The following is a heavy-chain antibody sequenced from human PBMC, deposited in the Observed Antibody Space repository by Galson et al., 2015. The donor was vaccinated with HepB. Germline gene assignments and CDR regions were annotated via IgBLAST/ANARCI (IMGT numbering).Heavy chain of an antibody. Sequence: SLRLSCAASGFTFSSYAMHWVRQAPGKGLEYVSAISSNGGSTYYANSVKGRFTISRDNSKNTLYLQMGSLRAEDMAVYYCARDQGSGWYGDAFDIWGQGTMVTVSS. CDR3: ARDQGSGWYGDAFDI. D-gene: IGHD6-19*01. V-gene: IGHV3-64*01. CDR2: ISSNGGST. CDR1: GFTFSSYA. J-gene: IGHJ3*02.